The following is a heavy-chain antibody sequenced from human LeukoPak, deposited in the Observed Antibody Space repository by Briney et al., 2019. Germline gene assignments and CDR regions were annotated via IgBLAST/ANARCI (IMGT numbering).Heavy chain of an antibody. CDR2: INLGGTGK. V-gene: IGHV3-7*01. Sequence: GGSLRLSCAASGFTFSDYWMNWVRQVPGKGLEWVANINLGGTGKSYVYSVKGRCTISRDNVKKSVRLQMDSLRADDTAVYYCAAWGVYNYWGQGTLVTVSS. J-gene: IGHJ4*02. CDR1: GFTFSDYW. D-gene: IGHD3-10*01. CDR3: AAWGVYNY.